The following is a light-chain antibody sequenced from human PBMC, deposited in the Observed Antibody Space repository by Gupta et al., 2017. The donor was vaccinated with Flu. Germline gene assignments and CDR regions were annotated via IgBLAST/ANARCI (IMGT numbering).Light chain of an antibody. CDR1: QSIRTW. J-gene: IGKJ2*03. CDR3: QQYNDYSPAG. Sequence: DIQMTQSPSTLSASVGDRVTITCRASQSIRTWLAWYQHKPGKAPNLLIYKASSLQSGVPSRFSGSGSGTELTLTISSRQPDDFATYYCQQYNDYSPAGFGLGTKLEI. V-gene: IGKV1-5*03. CDR2: KAS.